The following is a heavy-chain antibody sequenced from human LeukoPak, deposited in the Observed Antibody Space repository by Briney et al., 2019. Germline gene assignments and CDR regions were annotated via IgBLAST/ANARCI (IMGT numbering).Heavy chain of an antibody. CDR3: ARGDIIGTLGYFDY. J-gene: IGHJ4*02. CDR1: GGSISGYY. Sequence: SETLSLTCTVSGGSISGYYWSWIRQPPGKGQEWIGYIDYSGSTNYTPSLKSRVTISVDTSNNQFSLKLSSVTAADTAVYYCARGDIIGTLGYFDYWGQGTLVTVSS. D-gene: IGHD1-7*01. V-gene: IGHV4-59*12. CDR2: IDYSGST.